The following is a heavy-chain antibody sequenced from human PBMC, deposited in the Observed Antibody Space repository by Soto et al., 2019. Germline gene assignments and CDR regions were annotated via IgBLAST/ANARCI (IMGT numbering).Heavy chain of an antibody. CDR3: ARQSRPLEPFDY. V-gene: IGHV4-4*07. Sequence: QVQLQESGPGLVKPSETLSLTCTVSGGSFSTSYWSWIRQPAGKGLEWIGRVYTSGSPNYNPSLKSRATMSVDTSKNQFSLRLSSVTAADTAVYYCARQSRPLEPFDYWGQGTLVPVSS. CDR2: VYTSGSP. D-gene: IGHD3-3*01. J-gene: IGHJ4*02. CDR1: GGSFSTSY.